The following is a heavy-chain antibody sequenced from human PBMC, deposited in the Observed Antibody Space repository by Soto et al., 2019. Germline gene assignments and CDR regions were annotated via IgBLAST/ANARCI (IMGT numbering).Heavy chain of an antibody. D-gene: IGHD6-19*01. CDR1: GYTFSSYG. CDR3: ARFKAPYSSGWYY. Sequence: ASVKVSCKASGYTFSSYGISWVRQAPGQGLEWMGWVSAYNGNTNYAQNFQGRVTMTTDTSTSTAYMELRSLRSDDTAVYYCARFKAPYSSGWYYRGQGTLVTVSS. V-gene: IGHV1-18*01. J-gene: IGHJ4*02. CDR2: VSAYNGNT.